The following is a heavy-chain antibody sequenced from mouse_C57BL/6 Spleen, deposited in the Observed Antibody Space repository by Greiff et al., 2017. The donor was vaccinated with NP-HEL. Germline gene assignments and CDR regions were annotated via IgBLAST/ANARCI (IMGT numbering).Heavy chain of an antibody. Sequence: EVHLVESGGGLVKPGGSLKLSCAASGFTFSSYAMSWVRQTPEKRLEWVATISDGGSYTYYPDNVKGRFTISRDNAKNNLYLQMSHLKSEDTAMYYCARDPGYDGGAWFAYWGQGTLVTVSA. J-gene: IGHJ3*01. CDR3: ARDPGYDGGAWFAY. CDR2: ISDGGSYT. D-gene: IGHD2-2*01. V-gene: IGHV5-4*01. CDR1: GFTFSSYA.